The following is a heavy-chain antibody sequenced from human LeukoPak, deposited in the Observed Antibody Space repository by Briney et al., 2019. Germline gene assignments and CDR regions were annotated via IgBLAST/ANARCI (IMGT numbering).Heavy chain of an antibody. CDR1: GFTVSSNY. V-gene: IGHV3-53*01. J-gene: IGHJ3*02. D-gene: IGHD2-15*01. CDR2: IYSGGST. Sequence: GGSLRLSCAASGFTVSSNYMIWVRQAPGKGLEWVSVIYSGGSTYYADSVKGRFTVSRDNSKNTLYLQMNSLRVEDTAVYYCAREIYCSASSCTGGVFDIWGQGTMVTVSS. CDR3: AREIYCSASSCTGGVFDI.